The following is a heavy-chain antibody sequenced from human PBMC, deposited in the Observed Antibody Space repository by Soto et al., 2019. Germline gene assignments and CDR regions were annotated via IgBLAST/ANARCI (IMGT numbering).Heavy chain of an antibody. CDR2: AHYSGST. CDR3: ARRGLGARFDY. CDR1: GGSITNYY. J-gene: IGHJ4*02. D-gene: IGHD1-26*01. V-gene: IGHV4-59*01. Sequence: QVQLQESGPGLVKPSETLSLTCTVSGGSITNYYWSWIRQTPGKGLEWVGSAHYSGSTHYNPSLKSRDTTSVDTSKNQISLNLTSVTAADTAVYYCARRGLGARFDYWGQGTLVTVSS.